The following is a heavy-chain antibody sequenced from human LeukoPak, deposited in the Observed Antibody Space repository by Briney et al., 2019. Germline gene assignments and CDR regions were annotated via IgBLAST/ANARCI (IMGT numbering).Heavy chain of an antibody. D-gene: IGHD3-10*01. Sequence: PGGSLRLSCAASGFTFDDYGMSWVRQAPGKGLEWVSGINWNGGSTGYADSVKGRFTISRDNAKNSLYLQMNSLRAEDKAVYYCARDQDTMVRGFYYYYMDVWGKGTTVTVSS. CDR3: ARDQDTMVRGFYYYYMDV. CDR2: INWNGGST. J-gene: IGHJ6*03. V-gene: IGHV3-20*04. CDR1: GFTFDDYG.